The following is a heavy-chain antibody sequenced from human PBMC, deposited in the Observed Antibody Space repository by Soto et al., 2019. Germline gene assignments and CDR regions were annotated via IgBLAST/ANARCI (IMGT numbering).Heavy chain of an antibody. CDR3: GRMRNILTGYPGHLAY. D-gene: IGHD3-9*01. Sequence: SETLSLTCTVSGGSISSYYWTWIRQPPGKGLEWIGYIYYSGSTNYNPSLKSRVTISVDTSKNQFSLKLSSVTAADAAVYYCGRMRNILTGYPGHLAYWGQGTLVTVSS. CDR1: GGSISSYY. J-gene: IGHJ4*02. CDR2: IYYSGST. V-gene: IGHV4-59*01.